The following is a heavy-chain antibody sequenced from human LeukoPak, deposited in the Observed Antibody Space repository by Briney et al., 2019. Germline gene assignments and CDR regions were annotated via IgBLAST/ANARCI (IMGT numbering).Heavy chain of an antibody. CDR2: ISAYNGNT. CDR3: ARGSSTSRSGWFDP. D-gene: IGHD2-2*01. Sequence: ASVKVSCKASGYTFTSYGISWVRQAPGQGLEWMGWISAYNGNTNYAQKFQGRVTITADKSTSTAYMELSSLRSEDTAVYYCARGSSTSRSGWFDPWGQGTLVTVSS. V-gene: IGHV1-18*01. J-gene: IGHJ5*02. CDR1: GYTFTSYG.